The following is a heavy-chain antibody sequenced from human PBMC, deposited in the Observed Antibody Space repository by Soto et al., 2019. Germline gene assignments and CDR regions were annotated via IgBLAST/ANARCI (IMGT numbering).Heavy chain of an antibody. Sequence: QVQLKESGPGLVKPSGTLSLTCAVSGGSISSSNWWRWVRQPPGKGLEWIGEIYHSGSTNYNPSLKSRVTIAVDKSKNQFSLKLSSVTAADTAVYYCARGRSGWYRGGYFDLWGRGTLVTVSS. CDR2: IYHSGST. V-gene: IGHV4-4*02. J-gene: IGHJ2*01. CDR3: ARGRSGWYRGGYFDL. CDR1: GGSISSSNW. D-gene: IGHD6-19*01.